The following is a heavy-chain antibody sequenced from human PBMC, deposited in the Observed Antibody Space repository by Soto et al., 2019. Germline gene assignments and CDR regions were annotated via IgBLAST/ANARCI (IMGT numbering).Heavy chain of an antibody. CDR1: GYSISSGYH. D-gene: IGHD3-10*01. V-gene: IGHV4-38-2*01. CDR3: ARGSYGLDV. Sequence: SLTCAVSGYSISSGYHWGWIRQPPGKGLEWIGSIYYSGSTYYNPSLKSRVTIALDTSKDQFSLRLRSVTAADTAVYYCARGSYGLDVWGQGTTVTVSS. J-gene: IGHJ6*02. CDR2: IYYSGST.